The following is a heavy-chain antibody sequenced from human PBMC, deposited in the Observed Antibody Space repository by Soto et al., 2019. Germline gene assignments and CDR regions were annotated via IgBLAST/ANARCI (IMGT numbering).Heavy chain of an antibody. Sequence: WGSLKLPCAASGLSFSCYVMGSVDQAPGKGLEWVSAISGSGDSTYYADSVKGRFSISRDNSKNTLYLQVYSLRVEDTAVYHCASLPASGWFQLDYWGQGTPVTVSS. J-gene: IGHJ4*02. CDR1: GLSFSCYV. D-gene: IGHD6-19*01. V-gene: IGHV3-23*01. CDR3: ASLPASGWFQLDY. CDR2: ISGSGDST.